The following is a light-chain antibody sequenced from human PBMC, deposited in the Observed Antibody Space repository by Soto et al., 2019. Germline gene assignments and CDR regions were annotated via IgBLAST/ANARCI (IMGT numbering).Light chain of an antibody. Sequence: DLQMSQSPSSLSPSVGERVTITCRASQSITYLDRHQQKPGTVPQLLIYEASILQSGVPSRFSGSGSGTDFTLTISSLQADDFATYYCQQTRSYPSTFGGGTKVDIK. CDR3: QQTRSYPST. CDR2: EAS. CDR1: QSITY. V-gene: IGKV1-39*01. J-gene: IGKJ4*01.